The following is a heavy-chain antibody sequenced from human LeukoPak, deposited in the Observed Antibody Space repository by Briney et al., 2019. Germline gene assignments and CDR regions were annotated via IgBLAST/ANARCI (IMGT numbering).Heavy chain of an antibody. CDR1: GYTFTGYY. J-gene: IGHJ5*02. V-gene: IGHV1-2*02. CDR3: ARESIAAAGVFLP. Sequence: ASVKVSCKASGYTFTGYYMHWVRQAPGQGLEWMGWINPYNGGTNYAQKFQGRVTMTTDTSISTAYMELSRLRSDDTAVYYCARESIAAAGVFLPWGEGTRVPVSS. CDR2: INPYNGGT. D-gene: IGHD6-13*01.